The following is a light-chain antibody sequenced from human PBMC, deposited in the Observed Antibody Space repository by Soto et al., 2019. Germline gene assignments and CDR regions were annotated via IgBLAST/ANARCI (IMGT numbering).Light chain of an antibody. CDR2: DAS. V-gene: IGKV3-11*01. J-gene: IGKJ2*01. CDR1: QSVSSY. CDR3: QQRSNWPHT. Sequence: EIVLTQSPATLSLSPGERATLSCRASQSVSSYLAWYQQKPGQAPRLLMYDASNRATGIPARFSGSGSGTDFTLTISSLEPEDSAVYYCQQRSNWPHTFGQGTKLEIK.